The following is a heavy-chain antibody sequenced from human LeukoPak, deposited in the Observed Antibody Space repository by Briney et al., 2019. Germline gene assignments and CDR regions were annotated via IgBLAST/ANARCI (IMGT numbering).Heavy chain of an antibody. CDR1: GGSIGSTRYY. J-gene: IGHJ4*02. D-gene: IGHD2-15*01. CDR2: IYYSGST. V-gene: IGHV4-31*03. CDR3: ARVSGGGNFLDY. Sequence: PSETLSLTCTVSGGSIGSTRYYWGWIRQHPGKGLEWIGYIYYSGSTYYNPSLKSRVTISVDTSKNQFSLKLSSATAADTAVYYCARVSGGGNFLDYWGQGTLVTVSS.